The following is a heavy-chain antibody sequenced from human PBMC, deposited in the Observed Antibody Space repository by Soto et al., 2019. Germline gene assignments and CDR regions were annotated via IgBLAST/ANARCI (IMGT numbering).Heavy chain of an antibody. Sequence: QVQLQESGPGLVKPSGTLSLTCAVSSGSISSSHWWSWVRQPPGKGLEWIEEIYHSGSTNYNPSLKSRVTISVDKSKNQFSLKLSSVTAADTAVYYCARSGTLGYCSSTSCYAGPAFDYWGQGTLVTVSS. CDR3: ARSGTLGYCSSTSCYAGPAFDY. CDR1: SGSISSSHW. D-gene: IGHD2-2*01. J-gene: IGHJ4*02. V-gene: IGHV4-4*02. CDR2: IYHSGST.